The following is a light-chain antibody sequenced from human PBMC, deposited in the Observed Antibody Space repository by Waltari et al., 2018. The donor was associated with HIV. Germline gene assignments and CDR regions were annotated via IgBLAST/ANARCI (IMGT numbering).Light chain of an antibody. Sequence: SSELTQDPAVSVALGQTVRITCQGDSLGNYYASWYQQKPGQAPILVSFGKNNRASGIPDRFSGSSSGSTSSLTIPGAQAEYEADYYCYSRDSSGDHRFGGGTKLTVL. CDR2: GKN. J-gene: IGLJ2*01. V-gene: IGLV3-19*01. CDR1: SLGNYY. CDR3: YSRDSSGDHR.